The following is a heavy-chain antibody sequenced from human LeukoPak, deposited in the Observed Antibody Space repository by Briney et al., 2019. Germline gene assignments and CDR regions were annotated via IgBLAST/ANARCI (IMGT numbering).Heavy chain of an antibody. D-gene: IGHD5-18*01. Sequence: QPGGSLRLSCAASGFTFSTYSINWVRQAPGKGLEWVSYISSDSSTIYYADSLKGRFTISRDNAKNSLSLLMNSLRAEDTAVYYCARDLSSRGYTYGTPAFTFDIWGQGTMVTVSS. CDR2: ISSDSSTI. CDR1: GFTFSTYS. J-gene: IGHJ3*02. CDR3: ARDLSSRGYTYGTPAFTFDI. V-gene: IGHV3-48*01.